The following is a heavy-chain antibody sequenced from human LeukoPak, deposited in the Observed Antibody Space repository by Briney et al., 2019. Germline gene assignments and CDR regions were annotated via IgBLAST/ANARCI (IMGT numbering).Heavy chain of an antibody. Sequence: PGGSLRLSCAASGFTFSNAWMSWVRQAPGKGLEWVGFIRSKAYGGTTEYAASVKGRFTISRDDSKSIAYLQMNSLKTEDTAVYYCSQPEIDYWGQGTLVTVSS. CDR1: GFTFSNAW. V-gene: IGHV3-49*04. CDR2: IRSKAYGGTT. J-gene: IGHJ4*02. CDR3: SQPEIDY. D-gene: IGHD1-14*01.